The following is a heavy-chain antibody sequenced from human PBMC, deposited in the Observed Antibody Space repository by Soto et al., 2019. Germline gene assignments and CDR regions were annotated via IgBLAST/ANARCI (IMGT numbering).Heavy chain of an antibody. V-gene: IGHV3-15*01. CDR3: TRYSYGASEY. D-gene: IGHD5-18*01. CDR2: IKSKTDGGTT. Sequence: EVQLVESGGGLVKPGGSLRLSCAASGFTVSNAWMSWVRQAPGKGLEWVGRIKSKTDGGTTEYDAPVKGRFTISRDASKNTLYLQMNSLKTEDTAVYYCTRYSYGASEYWGQGTLVTVSS. J-gene: IGHJ4*02. CDR1: GFTVSNAW.